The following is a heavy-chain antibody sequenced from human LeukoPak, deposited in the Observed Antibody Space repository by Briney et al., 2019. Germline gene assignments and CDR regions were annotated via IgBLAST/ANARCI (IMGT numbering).Heavy chain of an antibody. J-gene: IGHJ4*02. Sequence: GGSLRLSCAASGFTFSSYAMSWVRQAPGKGLEWVSGISGSGGSTYYADSVKGRFTISRDNSKNTLYLQMNSLRAEDTAVYYCAKDQSGVITSVGDYWGQGTLVTVSS. CDR1: GFTFSSYA. CDR2: ISGSGGST. CDR3: AKDQSGVITSVGDY. V-gene: IGHV3-23*01. D-gene: IGHD3-22*01.